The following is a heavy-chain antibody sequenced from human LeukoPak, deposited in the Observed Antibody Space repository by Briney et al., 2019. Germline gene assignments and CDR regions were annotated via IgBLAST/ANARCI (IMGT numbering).Heavy chain of an antibody. V-gene: IGHV3-21*01. J-gene: IGHJ3*02. CDR1: GLTFSRYS. CDR2: ITRSTDYI. Sequence: AGSLTLSCAASGLTFSRYSMNWVRQAPGKGLEWVSSITRSTDYIYYADSVKGRFTISRDNAKNSLYLQMNSLRAEDAAVYYCARDDGGDLNDAFDIWGQGTMVTVSS. CDR3: ARDDGGDLNDAFDI. D-gene: IGHD2-21*02.